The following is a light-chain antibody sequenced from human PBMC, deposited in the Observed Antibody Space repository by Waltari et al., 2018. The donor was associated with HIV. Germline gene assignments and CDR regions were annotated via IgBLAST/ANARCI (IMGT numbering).Light chain of an antibody. Sequence: QSALTQPPAASGSPGQSVTISCTGTSNDIGPYNYVSWYQQYPDKAPRLLIYECKKRPSGVPGRFSGSKSGNTASLTVSGLQAEDEADYYCSSYAGSGNLLLFGGGTKVTVL. CDR2: ECK. CDR1: SNDIGPYNY. CDR3: SSYAGSGNLLL. V-gene: IGLV2-8*01. J-gene: IGLJ6*01.